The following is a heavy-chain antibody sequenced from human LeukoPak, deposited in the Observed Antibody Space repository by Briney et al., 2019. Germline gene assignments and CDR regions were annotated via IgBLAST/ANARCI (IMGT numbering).Heavy chain of an antibody. J-gene: IGHJ6*02. CDR2: ISGSGGST. CDR3: ARTYYGSGRMDV. D-gene: IGHD3-10*01. Sequence: GGSLRLSCAASGFTFSSYAMSWVRQAPGKGLEWVSAISGSGGSTYYADSVKGRFVISRDNANNSLYLQMNSLRAEDTAIYYCARTYYGSGRMDVWGQGTTVSVSS. V-gene: IGHV3-23*01. CDR1: GFTFSSYA.